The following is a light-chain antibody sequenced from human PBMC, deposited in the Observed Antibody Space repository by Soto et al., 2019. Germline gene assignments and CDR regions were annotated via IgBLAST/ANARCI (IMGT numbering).Light chain of an antibody. V-gene: IGLV1-40*01. Sequence: QSVRTQPPSVSGAPGQRVAISCTGSSSNIGAGYDVHWYQQLPGTAPKLLIYGNSNRPSGVPDRFSGSKSGTSASLTITGLQAEDEADYYCQPYDSTLSGWVFGHGTKVTVL. CDR3: QPYDSTLSGWV. CDR2: GNS. CDR1: SSNIGAGYD. J-gene: IGLJ1*01.